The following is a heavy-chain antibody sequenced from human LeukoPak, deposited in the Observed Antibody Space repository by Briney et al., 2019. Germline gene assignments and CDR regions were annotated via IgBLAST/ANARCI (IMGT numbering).Heavy chain of an antibody. Sequence: SETLSLTCTVSGGSISSSSYYWGWIRQPPGKGLEWIGSIYHSGSTYYNPSLKSRVTISVDTSKNQFSLKLSSVTAADTAVYYCARGNWNDVVGYYFDYWGQGTLVTVSS. CDR3: ARGNWNDVVGYYFDY. J-gene: IGHJ4*02. V-gene: IGHV4-39*07. CDR1: GGSISSSSYY. D-gene: IGHD1-1*01. CDR2: IYHSGST.